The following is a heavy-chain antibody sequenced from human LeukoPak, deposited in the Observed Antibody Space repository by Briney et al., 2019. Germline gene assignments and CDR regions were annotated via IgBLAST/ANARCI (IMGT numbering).Heavy chain of an antibody. CDR3: ARGLRYGSGSYRYYYGMDV. D-gene: IGHD3-10*01. CDR1: GYTFTSYV. V-gene: IGHV1-8*01. CDR2: MNPNSGNT. J-gene: IGHJ6*02. Sequence: ASVKVSCKASGYTFTSYVINWVRQATGQGLEWMGWMNPNSGNTGYAQKFQGRVTMTRNTSIGTAYMELSSLRSEDTAVYYCARGLRYGSGSYRYYYGMDVWGQGTTVTVSS.